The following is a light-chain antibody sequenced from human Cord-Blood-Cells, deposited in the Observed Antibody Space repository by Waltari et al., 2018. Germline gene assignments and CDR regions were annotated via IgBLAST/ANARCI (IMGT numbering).Light chain of an antibody. V-gene: IGKV4-1*01. CDR2: WAS. Sequence: DILMTQSPDPLAVPLGDRATITCKSIHSVLYISNNKNYLAWYHQKPGQPPKLLIYWASTRESGVPDRFSGSGSGTDFTLTISSLQAEDVAVYYCQQYYSTPPTFGQGTKVEIK. CDR1: HSVLYISNNKNY. CDR3: QQYYSTPPT. J-gene: IGKJ1*01.